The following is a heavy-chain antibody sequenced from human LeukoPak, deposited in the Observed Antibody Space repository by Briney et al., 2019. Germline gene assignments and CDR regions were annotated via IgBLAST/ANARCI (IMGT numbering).Heavy chain of an antibody. V-gene: IGHV3-30*02. CDR2: IRYDGSNK. CDR1: GFTFSSYG. CDR3: AKQYSSSRYYFDY. D-gene: IGHD6-13*01. Sequence: PGGSLRLSCVASGFTFSSYGMHWVRQAPGKGLEWVSFIRYDGSNKYYADSVKGRLTISRDNSKNTLYLQMNSLRAEDTAVYYCAKQYSSSRYYFDYWGQGTLVTVSS. J-gene: IGHJ4*02.